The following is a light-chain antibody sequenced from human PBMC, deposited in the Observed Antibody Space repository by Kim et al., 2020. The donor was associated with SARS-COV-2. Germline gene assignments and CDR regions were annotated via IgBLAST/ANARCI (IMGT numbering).Light chain of an antibody. V-gene: IGLV3-1*01. CDR3: QAWDSSTAV. CDR2: QNS. J-gene: IGLJ3*02. CDR1: KLGDKY. Sequence: VSPGQTASITCSGDKLGDKYACWYQQKPGQSPVLVIYQNSKRPSGIPERFSGSNSGNTATLTISGTQAMDEADYYCQAWDSSTAVFGGGTQLTVL.